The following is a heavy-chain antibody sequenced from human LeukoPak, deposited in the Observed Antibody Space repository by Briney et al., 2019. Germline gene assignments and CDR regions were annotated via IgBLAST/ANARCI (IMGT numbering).Heavy chain of an antibody. Sequence: SVKVSCKASGGTFTSYAISWVRQAPGQGLEWMGRIIPILGIANYAQKFQGRVTITADKSTSTAYMELSSLRSEDTAVYYCARDYGGSYYGAFDYWGQGTLVTVSS. J-gene: IGHJ4*02. D-gene: IGHD1-26*01. CDR2: IIPILGIA. CDR3: ARDYGGSYYGAFDY. V-gene: IGHV1-69*04. CDR1: GGTFTSYA.